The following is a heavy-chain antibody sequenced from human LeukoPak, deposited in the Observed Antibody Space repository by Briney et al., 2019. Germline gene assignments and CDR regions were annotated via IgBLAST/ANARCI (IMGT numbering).Heavy chain of an antibody. CDR2: INHSGST. CDR3: ARGLRWNDY. V-gene: IGHV4-34*01. CDR1: GGSFSGYY. J-gene: IGHJ4*02. Sequence: SETLSLTCAVYGGSFSGYYWSWIRQPPGKGLEWIGEINHSGSTNYNPSLKSRVTISVDTSKNQFSLKLSSVTAADTAVYYCARGLRWNDYWGQGTLVTVSS. D-gene: IGHD4-23*01.